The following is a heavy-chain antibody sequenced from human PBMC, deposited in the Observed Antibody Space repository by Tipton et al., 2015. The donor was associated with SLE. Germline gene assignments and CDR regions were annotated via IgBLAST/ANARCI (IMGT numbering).Heavy chain of an antibody. CDR3: AKDRYCGGGTCFASYFDL. CDR1: GGSVSTSGSY. V-gene: IGHV3-23*01. D-gene: IGHD2-21*01. CDR2: ISGGGGST. Sequence: GLVKPSETLSLTCIVSGGSVSTSGSYWGWIRQPPGKGLEWVSLISGGGGSTHYADSVRGRFTISRDNSKNTLSLQLNTLRADDTAIYYCAKDRYCGGGTCFASYFDLWGQGTPVTVSS. J-gene: IGHJ4*02.